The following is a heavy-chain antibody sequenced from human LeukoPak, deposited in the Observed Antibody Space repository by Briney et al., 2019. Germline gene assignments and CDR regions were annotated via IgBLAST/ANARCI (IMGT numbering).Heavy chain of an antibody. CDR3: ARDIVQWLVDGHLSYYYGMDV. J-gene: IGHJ6*02. CDR1: GFTFSSYA. Sequence: GGSLRLSCAASGFTFSSYAMHWVRQPPGKGLEGVAVISYYGSNKYYADSVKGRFTISRDNSKDTLYLQMNSLSAEHTAVYYCARDIVQWLVDGHLSYYYGMDVWGQGTTVTVSS. D-gene: IGHD6-19*01. V-gene: IGHV3-30*04. CDR2: ISYYGSNK.